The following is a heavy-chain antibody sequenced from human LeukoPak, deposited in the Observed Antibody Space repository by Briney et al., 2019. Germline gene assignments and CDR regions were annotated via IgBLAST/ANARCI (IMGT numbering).Heavy chain of an antibody. V-gene: IGHV1-46*01. D-gene: IGHD5-24*01. CDR2: INPSGGGT. Sequence: ASVKVSCTASGYTFTTYYMHWVRQAPGQGLVWMGLINPSGGGTRYAQKFQGRVTMTRDTSTSTVYMELSSLRSEDTAVYYCSSGYKTVSVFDHWGQGTLVTVSS. CDR3: SSGYKTVSVFDH. J-gene: IGHJ4*02. CDR1: GYTFTTYY.